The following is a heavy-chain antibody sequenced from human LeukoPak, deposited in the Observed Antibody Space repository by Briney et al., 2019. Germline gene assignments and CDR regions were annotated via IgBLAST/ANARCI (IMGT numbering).Heavy chain of an antibody. D-gene: IGHD3-9*01. CDR3: ARGVFLRYFDWLSPPPPLFDY. CDR2: INPSGGST. Sequence: VASVKVSCKASGYTFTTYYIHWVRQAPGQGLEWMGIINPSGGSTSYAQKVQGRVTTTRNTSISTAYMELSSLRSEDTAVYYCARGVFLRYFDWLSPPPPLFDYWGQGTLVTVSS. CDR1: GYTFTTYY. J-gene: IGHJ4*02. V-gene: IGHV1-46*01.